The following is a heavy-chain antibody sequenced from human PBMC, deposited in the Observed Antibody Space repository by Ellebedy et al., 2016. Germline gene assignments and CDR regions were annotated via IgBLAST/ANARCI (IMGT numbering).Heavy chain of an antibody. CDR2: IDPSDSYT. D-gene: IGHD7-27*01. Sequence: KVSXKGSGYSFTSYWISWVRQMPGKGLEWMGRIDPSDSYTNYSPSFQGHVTISTDKSISTAYLQWSSLKASDTAMYYCASTKELGIATSYYFDYWGQGSLVTVSS. V-gene: IGHV5-10-1*01. J-gene: IGHJ4*02. CDR1: GYSFTSYW. CDR3: ASTKELGIATSYYFDY.